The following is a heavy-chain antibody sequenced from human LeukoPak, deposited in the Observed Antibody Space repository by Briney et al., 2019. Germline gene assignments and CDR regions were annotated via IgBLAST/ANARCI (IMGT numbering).Heavy chain of an antibody. CDR1: GFTFSSYA. CDR3: AQNRLDCTNTPCYVY. Sequence: GGSLRLSCAASGFTFSSYAMSWVRQAPGKGLEWVSAISGDGAVSYYADSVKGRFTISRDNSKSTLYLQMNSLRAEDTAVYYCAQNRLDCTNTPCYVYWGQGTLVTVSS. CDR2: ISGDGAVS. J-gene: IGHJ4*02. V-gene: IGHV3-23*01. D-gene: IGHD2-8*01.